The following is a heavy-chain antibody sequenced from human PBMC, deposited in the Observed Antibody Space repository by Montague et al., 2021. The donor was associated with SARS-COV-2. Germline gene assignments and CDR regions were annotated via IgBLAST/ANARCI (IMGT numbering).Heavy chain of an antibody. D-gene: IGHD2-2*01. V-gene: IGHV5-10-1*01. CDR2: IDPSDSYT. J-gene: IGHJ3*01. CDR3: VRDLYCRSTACIGNAFDV. CDR1: GYSFTSYW. Sequence: QSGAEVKKPGESLRISCKGSGYSFTSYWISWVRQMPGKGLEWMGRIDPSDSYTNYSPSFQGHVTISADKSISTAYLQWSSLKASDTALYYCVRDLYCRSTACIGNAFDVWGQGTMVSVFS.